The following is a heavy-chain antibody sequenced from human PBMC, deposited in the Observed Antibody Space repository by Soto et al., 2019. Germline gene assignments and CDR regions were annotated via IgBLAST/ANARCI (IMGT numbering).Heavy chain of an antibody. CDR2: ISAYNGNT. CDR3: AREARDIVVVVAATYPYHWFDP. CDR1: GYTFTSYG. D-gene: IGHD2-15*01. J-gene: IGHJ5*02. Sequence: QVQLVQSGAEVKKPGASVKVSCKASGYTFTSYGISWVRQAPGQGLEWMGWISAYNGNTNYAQKLQGRVTMTTDTSTSTAYMELRSLRSDDTAVYYCAREARDIVVVVAATYPYHWFDPWGQGTLVTVSS. V-gene: IGHV1-18*04.